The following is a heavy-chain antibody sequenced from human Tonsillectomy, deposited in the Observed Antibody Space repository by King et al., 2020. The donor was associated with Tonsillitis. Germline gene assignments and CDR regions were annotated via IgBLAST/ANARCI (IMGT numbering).Heavy chain of an antibody. CDR2: ISYDGSNK. CDR1: GFTFSSYA. Sequence: VQLVESGGGVVQPGRSLRLSCAASGFTFSSYAMHWVRQAPGKGLEWVAVISYDGSNKYYADSVKGRFTISRDNSKNTLYLQMNSLRAEDTAVYYCARDANTRETYYFDYWGQGTLVTVSS. V-gene: IGHV3-30-3*01. CDR3: ARDANTRETYYFDY. J-gene: IGHJ4*02. D-gene: IGHD2-2*02.